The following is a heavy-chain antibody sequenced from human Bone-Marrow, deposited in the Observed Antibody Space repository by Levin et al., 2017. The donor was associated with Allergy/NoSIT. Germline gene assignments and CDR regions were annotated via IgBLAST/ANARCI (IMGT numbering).Heavy chain of an antibody. CDR2: ITNTGRST. Sequence: GGSLRLSCAVSGFTVTDYYMSWIRQAPGKGLEWISYITNTGRSTYYADSVKGRFTISRDNVKNSLYLEMNSLRAEDTAVYVCARELSGNYATFDIWGQGTMVTVSS. J-gene: IGHJ3*02. CDR3: ARELSGNYATFDI. CDR1: GFTVTDYY. D-gene: IGHD1-26*01. V-gene: IGHV3-11*01.